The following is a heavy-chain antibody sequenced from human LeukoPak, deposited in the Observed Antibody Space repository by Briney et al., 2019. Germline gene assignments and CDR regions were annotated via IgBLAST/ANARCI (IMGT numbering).Heavy chain of an antibody. J-gene: IGHJ6*03. D-gene: IGHD5-18*01. CDR1: GYTFTGYY. CDR3: ARSSGYSYGNYYYYYMDV. CDR2: INPNSGGT. V-gene: IGHV1-2*02. Sequence: GASVKVSCRASGYTFTGYYMHWVRQAPGQGLEWMGWINPNSGGTNYAQKFQGRVTMTRDASISTAYMDLSRLRSEDTAVYYCARSSGYSYGNYYYYYMDVWGKGTTVTVSS.